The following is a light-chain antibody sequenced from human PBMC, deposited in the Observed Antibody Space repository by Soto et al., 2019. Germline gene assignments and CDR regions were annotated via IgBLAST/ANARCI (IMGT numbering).Light chain of an antibody. Sequence: IVLTQSPGTLSLSXGERATLSCRASQSVSSSYLAWYQQKPGQAPRLLIYGASSRATGIPDRFSGSGSGTDFTLTISRLEPEDFAVYYCQQYGSSPRTFGQGTXVDI. CDR3: QQYGSSPRT. J-gene: IGKJ1*01. CDR2: GAS. CDR1: QSVSSSY. V-gene: IGKV3-20*01.